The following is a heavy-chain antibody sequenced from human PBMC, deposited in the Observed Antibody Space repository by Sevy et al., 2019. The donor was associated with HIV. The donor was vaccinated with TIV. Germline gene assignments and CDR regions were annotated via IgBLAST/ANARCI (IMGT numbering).Heavy chain of an antibody. Sequence: GGSLRLSCAASGFTFNYYFMNWVRQAPGKGLEWVSYISSHSSYIHYADSVKGRFTISRDNAKNSLYLQMNSLRAEDTAVYYCARGDYYGSLYYFDKWGQGTLVTVSS. J-gene: IGHJ4*02. D-gene: IGHD3-10*01. CDR2: ISSHSSYI. CDR3: ARGDYYGSLYYFDK. CDR1: GFTFNYYF. V-gene: IGHV3-21*06.